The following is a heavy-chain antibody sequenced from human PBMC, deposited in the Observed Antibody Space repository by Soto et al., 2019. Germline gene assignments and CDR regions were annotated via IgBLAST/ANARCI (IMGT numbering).Heavy chain of an antibody. J-gene: IGHJ5*02. Sequence: SETLSLTCAVSGGSISSSNWWSWVRQPPGKGLEWIGEIYHSGSTNYNPSLKSRVTISVDTSKNQFSLKLSSVTAADTAVYYCARERSYGDHEYNWFDPWGQGTLVTVSS. V-gene: IGHV4-4*02. CDR2: IYHSGST. D-gene: IGHD4-17*01. CDR1: GGSISSSNW. CDR3: ARERSYGDHEYNWFDP.